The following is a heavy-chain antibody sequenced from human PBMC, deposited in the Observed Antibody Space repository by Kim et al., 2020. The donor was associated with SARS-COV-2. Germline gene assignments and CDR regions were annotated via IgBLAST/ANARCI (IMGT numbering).Heavy chain of an antibody. CDR2: INTTSRII. CDR3: TDADYAANADFDF. D-gene: IGHD2-15*01. Sequence: GGSLRLSCAASGFTFSTYNMIWVRQAPGKGLEWVSYINTTSRIIHYADSVRGRFTTSRDNAKNALYLQMNSLRAEATAVYYCTDADYAANADFDFWGQG. CDR1: GFTFSTYN. J-gene: IGHJ4*02. V-gene: IGHV3-48*04.